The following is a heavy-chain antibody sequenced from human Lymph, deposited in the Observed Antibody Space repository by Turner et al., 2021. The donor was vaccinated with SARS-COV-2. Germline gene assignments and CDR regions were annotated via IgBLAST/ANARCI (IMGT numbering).Heavy chain of an antibody. CDR1: GGTFSTYG. D-gene: IGHD6-19*01. V-gene: IGHV1-69*01. CDR2: IIPIFGTA. CDR3: ARDTAVAGTLGAFDI. Sequence: QVQLVQSGARGKKPGSSLKVSCKASGGTFSTYGISWVRQAPVQGLEWMGGIIPIFGTANYAQKFQARVMSTADESTSTAYMELSSLRSEDTAVYYCARDTAVAGTLGAFDIWGQGTRVTVSS. J-gene: IGHJ3*02.